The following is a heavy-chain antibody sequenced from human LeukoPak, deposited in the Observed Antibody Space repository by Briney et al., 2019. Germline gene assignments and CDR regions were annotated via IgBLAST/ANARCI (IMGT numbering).Heavy chain of an antibody. CDR2: IRSKAYGGTT. CDR3: TRDLGDGYKKEWTQDC. CDR1: GFTFSSYA. V-gene: IGHV3-49*04. D-gene: IGHD5-24*01. Sequence: GGSLRLSCAASGFTFSSYAMHWVRQAPGKGLEWVGFIRSKAYGGTTEYAASVKGRFTISRDDSKSIAYLQMNSLKTEDTAVYYCTRDLGDGYKKEWTQDCWGQGTLVTVSS. J-gene: IGHJ4*02.